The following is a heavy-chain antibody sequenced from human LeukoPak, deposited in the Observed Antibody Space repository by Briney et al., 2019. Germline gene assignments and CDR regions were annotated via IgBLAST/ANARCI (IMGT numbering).Heavy chain of an antibody. CDR2: ISSGSGTV. Sequence: GGSLRLSCSASGFTFSTYSMNWVRLAPGKGLEWVSYISSGSGTVYYADSVKGRFTISRDNAKNSLYLQMNSLRAEDTAVYYCASLSNTDKDDYWGQGTLVTVSS. CDR1: GFTFSTYS. V-gene: IGHV3-48*01. J-gene: IGHJ4*02. D-gene: IGHD1/OR15-1a*01. CDR3: ASLSNTDKDDY.